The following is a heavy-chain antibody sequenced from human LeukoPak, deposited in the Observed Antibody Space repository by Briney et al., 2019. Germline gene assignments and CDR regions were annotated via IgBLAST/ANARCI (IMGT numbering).Heavy chain of an antibody. D-gene: IGHD3-16*01. J-gene: IGHJ5*02. CDR2: IHYRGTT. Sequence: SETLSLTCSVSGASINSYYWNWIRQSPGKGLEWLGNIHYRGTTNYNPSLKSRVTLSLDSSKSQFALKVTSVTAADTAVYYCARSPGEFRFDPWGQGTLVTVSS. CDR3: ARSPGEFRFDP. V-gene: IGHV4-59*13. CDR1: GASINSYY.